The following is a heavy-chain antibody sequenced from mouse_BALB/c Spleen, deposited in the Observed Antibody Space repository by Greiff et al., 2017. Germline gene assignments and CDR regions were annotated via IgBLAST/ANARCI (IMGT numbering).Heavy chain of an antibody. D-gene: IGHD2-4*01. CDR1: GFTFSSYT. V-gene: IGHV5-12-2*01. CDR2: ISNGGGST. J-gene: IGHJ4*01. CDR3: ARRRDYDGYAMDY. Sequence: EVQVVESGGGLVQPGGSLKLSCAASGFTFSSYTMSWVRQTPEKRLEWVAYISNGGGSTYYPDTVKGRFTISRDNAKNTLYLQMSSLKSEDTAMYYCARRRDYDGYAMDYWGQGTSVTVSS.